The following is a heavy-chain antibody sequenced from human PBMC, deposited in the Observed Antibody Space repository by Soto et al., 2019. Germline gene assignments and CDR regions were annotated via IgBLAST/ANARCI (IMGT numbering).Heavy chain of an antibody. D-gene: IGHD3-10*01. V-gene: IGHV4-31*03. Sequence: QVQLQESGPGLVKPSQTLSLTCTVSGGSISSGGYYWSWIRQHPGKGLEWIGYIYYSGSTYYNPSLKSRVTISVATSKNQFSLKLSSVTAADTAVYYCARGRLSMVRGVSDWFDPWGQGTLVTVSS. CDR1: GGSISSGGYY. J-gene: IGHJ5*02. CDR2: IYYSGST. CDR3: ARGRLSMVRGVSDWFDP.